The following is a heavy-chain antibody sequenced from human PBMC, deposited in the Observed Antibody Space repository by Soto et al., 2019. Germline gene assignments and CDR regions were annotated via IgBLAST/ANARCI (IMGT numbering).Heavy chain of an antibody. CDR2: IIPIFGTA. J-gene: IGHJ6*02. CDR1: RGTFSSYA. D-gene: IGHD2-21*02. CDR3: ASAIVVVTAIDYYYYGMDV. V-gene: IGHV1-69*13. Sequence: SVKVSCKASRGTFSSYAISWVRQAPGQGLEWMGGIIPIFGTANYAQKFQGRVTITADESTSTAYMELSSLRSEDTAVYYCASAIVVVTAIDYYYYGMDVWGQGTTVTVSS.